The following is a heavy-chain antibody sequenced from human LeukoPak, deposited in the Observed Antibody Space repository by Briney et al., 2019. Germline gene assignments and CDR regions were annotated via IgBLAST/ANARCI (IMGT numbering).Heavy chain of an antibody. CDR1: GFTFFYYG. CDR2: LSGSGDNT. CDR3: AIDIIEGWDFDS. J-gene: IGHJ4*02. Sequence: GGSLRLSCAASGFTFFYYGMTWVRQAPGKGLEWVSTLSGSGDNTYYADSVKGRFTISRDNSKSTLYLEMNSLRAEDTAIYYCAIDIIEGWDFDSWGPGTLVTVSS. V-gene: IGHV3-23*01. D-gene: IGHD2/OR15-2a*01.